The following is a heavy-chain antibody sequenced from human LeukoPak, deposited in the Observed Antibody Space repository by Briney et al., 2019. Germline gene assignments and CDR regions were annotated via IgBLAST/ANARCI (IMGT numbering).Heavy chain of an antibody. V-gene: IGHV3-30*04. Sequence: GGSLRLSCAASGFTFSSYAMHWVRQAPGKGLEWVAVISYDGSHKKYADSVKGRFTISRDNSKNTLYLQMNSLRAEDTAVYYCAKLLYYYDSSQPYWGQGTLVTVSS. CDR2: ISYDGSHK. J-gene: IGHJ4*02. D-gene: IGHD3-22*01. CDR1: GFTFSSYA. CDR3: AKLLYYYDSSQPY.